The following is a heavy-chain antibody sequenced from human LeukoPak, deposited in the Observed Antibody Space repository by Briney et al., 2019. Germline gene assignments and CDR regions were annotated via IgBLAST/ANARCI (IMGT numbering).Heavy chain of an antibody. CDR3: ARAGATVLSAFDY. J-gene: IGHJ4*02. D-gene: IGHD1-26*01. V-gene: IGHV4-39*07. CDR1: GDSISTTSYF. CDR2: IYYSGTT. Sequence: PSETLSLTCTVSGDSISTTSYFWAWIRQPPGEGLEWIGSIYYSGTTYFNSSLKGRVTISVDTSKNQFSLKLMSVTAADTAVYYCARAGATVLSAFDYWGPGTLVIVSS.